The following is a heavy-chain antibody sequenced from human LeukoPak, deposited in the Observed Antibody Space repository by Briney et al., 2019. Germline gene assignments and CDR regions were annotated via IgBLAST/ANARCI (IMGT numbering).Heavy chain of an antibody. V-gene: IGHV1-2*02. CDR3: ARDDYGLNSFDS. CDR1: GYTFTGYY. J-gene: IGHJ4*02. D-gene: IGHD4-23*01. CDR2: INPNSGGT. Sequence: ASVKVSCKASGYTFTGYYMHWVRQAPGQGLEWMGWINPNSGGTNYAQKFQGRVTMTRDTSISTAYMELSRLRSDDTAVYYCARDDYGLNSFDSWGQGTLVTVSS.